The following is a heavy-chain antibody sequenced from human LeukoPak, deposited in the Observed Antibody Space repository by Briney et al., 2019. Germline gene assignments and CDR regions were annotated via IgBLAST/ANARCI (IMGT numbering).Heavy chain of an antibody. D-gene: IGHD5-18*01. V-gene: IGHV4-59*01. J-gene: IGHJ3*02. CDR3: ARSGYSYGADAFDI. CDR1: GDSISDYW. CDR2: IWYNGAS. Sequence: PSETLSLTCIVSGDSISDYWWNWLRQPPGKGLEWIGHIWYNGASHYNPSLKSRVALSVDTSKNQFSLELSSVTAADTAVYYCARSGYSYGADAFDIWGQGTMVTVSS.